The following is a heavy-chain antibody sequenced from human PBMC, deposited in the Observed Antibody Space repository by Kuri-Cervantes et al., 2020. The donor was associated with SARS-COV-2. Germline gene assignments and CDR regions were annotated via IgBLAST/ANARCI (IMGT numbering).Heavy chain of an antibody. CDR1: GDTVSSNSAA. V-gene: IGHV6-1*01. CDR3: ARARDLAGGMDV. Sequence: SETLSLTCAISGDTVSSNSAAWNWIRQSPSRGLEWLGRTFYRSKWYNDYAVSVNSRITINPDTSKYQFSLQLNSVTPEDTAVYYCARARDLAGGMDVWGQGTTVTVSS. CDR2: TFYRSKWYN. J-gene: IGHJ6*02. D-gene: IGHD6-13*01.